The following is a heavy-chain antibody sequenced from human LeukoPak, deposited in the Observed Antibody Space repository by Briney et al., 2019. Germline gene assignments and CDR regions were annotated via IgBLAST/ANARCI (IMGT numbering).Heavy chain of an antibody. CDR1: GGSISSHY. J-gene: IGHJ4*02. CDR2: IYYSGST. Sequence: SETLSLTCTVSGGSISSHYWSWIRQPPGKGLEWIGDIYYSGSTNYNPSLKSRVTISVDTSRNQFSLMLSSVTAADTAVYYCARDTGLFDYWGQGTLVTVSS. V-gene: IGHV4-59*11. CDR3: ARDTGLFDY. D-gene: IGHD3/OR15-3a*01.